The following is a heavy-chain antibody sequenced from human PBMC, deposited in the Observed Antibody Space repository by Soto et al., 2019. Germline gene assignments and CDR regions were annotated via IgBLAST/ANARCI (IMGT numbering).Heavy chain of an antibody. CDR2: IIPIFGTA. V-gene: IGHV1-69*13. J-gene: IGHJ5*02. D-gene: IGHD3-10*01. CDR1: GGTFSSYT. CDR3: ARDQYYYGSGSPTWFDP. Sequence: SVKVSCKASGGTFSSYTISWVRQAPGQGLEWMGGIIPIFGTANYAQKFQGRVTITADESTSTAYMELSSLRSEDTAVYYCARDQYYYGSGSPTWFDPWGQGTLVTVSS.